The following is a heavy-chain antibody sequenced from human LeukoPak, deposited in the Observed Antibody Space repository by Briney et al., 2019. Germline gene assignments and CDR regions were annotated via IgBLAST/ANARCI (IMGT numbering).Heavy chain of an antibody. V-gene: IGHV3-30-3*01. CDR1: GFIFSSYV. J-gene: IGHJ4*02. CDR2: ISYDGSNK. D-gene: IGHD2-15*01. CDR3: ARGVGRTRAPPLDY. Sequence: GRSLRLSCAASGFIFSSYVMHWVRQAPGKGLEWVAVISYDGSNKYNADSVKGRFTISRDNSKNTLYLGMNSLRAEDTAVYYCARGVGRTRAPPLDYWGQGTLVTVSS.